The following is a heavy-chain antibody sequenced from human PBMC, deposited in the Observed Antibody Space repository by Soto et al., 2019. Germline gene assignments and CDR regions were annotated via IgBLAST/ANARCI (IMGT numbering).Heavy chain of an antibody. CDR1: GYTFTGYY. Sequence: ASVKVSCKASGYTFTGYYMHWVRQAPGQGLEWMGWINPNSGGTNYAQKFQGWVTMTRDTSISTAYMELSRLRSDDTAVYYCARALPGYSYGYYYYGMDVWGQGTTVTVS. D-gene: IGHD5-18*01. J-gene: IGHJ6*02. CDR2: INPNSGGT. CDR3: ARALPGYSYGYYYYGMDV. V-gene: IGHV1-2*04.